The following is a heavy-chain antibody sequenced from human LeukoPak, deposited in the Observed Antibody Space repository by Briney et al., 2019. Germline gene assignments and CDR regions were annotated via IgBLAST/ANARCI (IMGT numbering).Heavy chain of an antibody. V-gene: IGHV4-61*02. CDR2: ISSSGST. CDR3: ARDLGEVVRGVLIS. Sequence: PSETLSLTCTVSGDSISSGDYYWSWIRQPAGKGLEWIGRISSSGSTNYNPSLKSRVTISVDTSKNQFSLKLSSVTAADTAVYYCARDLGEVVRGVLISWGQGTLVTVSS. D-gene: IGHD3-10*01. CDR1: GDSISSGDYY. J-gene: IGHJ4*02.